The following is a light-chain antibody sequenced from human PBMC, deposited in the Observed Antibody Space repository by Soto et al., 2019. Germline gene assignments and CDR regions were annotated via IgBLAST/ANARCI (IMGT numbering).Light chain of an antibody. Sequence: EIVMTQSPATLSVSPGERATLSCRASQNISSNLAWYQQKPGQPPRVLIDGASTRATGIPARFSGSGSGTEFTLTCSSLQSEDFAVYYCQQYNNWLWTFGQGNKVEIK. V-gene: IGKV3-15*01. CDR3: QQYNNWLWT. CDR1: QNISSN. J-gene: IGKJ1*01. CDR2: GAS.